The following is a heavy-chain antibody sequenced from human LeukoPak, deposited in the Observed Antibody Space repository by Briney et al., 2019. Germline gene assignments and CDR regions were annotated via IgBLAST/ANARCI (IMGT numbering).Heavy chain of an antibody. CDR1: GYTFTNYG. CDR2: ISAYNANT. J-gene: IGHJ4*02. Sequence: ASVKVSCKASGYTFTNYGISWVRQAPGQGLEWMGWISAYNANTNYAQRLQGRVTMTTDTSTSTAYMELRSLRSDDTAVYFCARVYYSGSYYGDYWGQGTLVTVSS. CDR3: ARVYYSGSYYGDY. V-gene: IGHV1-18*01. D-gene: IGHD1-26*01.